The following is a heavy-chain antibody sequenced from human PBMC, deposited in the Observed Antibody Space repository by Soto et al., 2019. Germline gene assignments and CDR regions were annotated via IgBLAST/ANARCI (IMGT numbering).Heavy chain of an antibody. V-gene: IGHV1-18*01. D-gene: IGHD6-19*01. CDR3: ARDEDSGWIYFDY. J-gene: IGHJ4*02. CDR2: ISAYNGNI. CDR1: GYTFTSYG. Sequence: ASVKVSCKASGYTFTSYGINWVRQAPGQGLEWMGWISAYNGNINYAQMLQGRVTVTTDTSTSTAYMELRSLRPDDTAVYYCARDEDSGWIYFDYWGQGTLVTVSS.